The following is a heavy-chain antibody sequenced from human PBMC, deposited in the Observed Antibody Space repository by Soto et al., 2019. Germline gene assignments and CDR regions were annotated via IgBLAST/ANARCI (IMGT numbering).Heavy chain of an antibody. CDR1: GGSISSGGYY. CDR3: ARGNYDILTRTALYYGMDV. CDR2: IYYSGST. D-gene: IGHD3-9*01. Sequence: PSETLSLTCTVSGGSISSGGYYWSWIRQHPGKGLEWIGYIYYSGSTYYNPSLKSRVTISVDTSKNQFSLKLSSVTAADTAVYYCARGNYDILTRTALYYGMDVPGQGTTVTLPS. J-gene: IGHJ6*02. V-gene: IGHV4-31*03.